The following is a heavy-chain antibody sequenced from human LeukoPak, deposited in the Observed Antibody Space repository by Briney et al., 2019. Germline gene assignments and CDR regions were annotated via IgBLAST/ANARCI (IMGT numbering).Heavy chain of an antibody. CDR2: IYYSGST. V-gene: IGHV4-39*07. CDR1: GGSISSSSYY. CDR3: ARPMEGYCSGGSCYQYSYYMDV. J-gene: IGHJ6*03. Sequence: SETLSLTCTVSGGSISSSSYYWGWIRQPPGKGLEWIGSIYYSGSTTYNPSLKSRVTIAVDTSKNQFSLKLHSVTAADTAVYYCARPMEGYCSGGSCYQYSYYMDVWGKGTTVTVSS. D-gene: IGHD2-15*01.